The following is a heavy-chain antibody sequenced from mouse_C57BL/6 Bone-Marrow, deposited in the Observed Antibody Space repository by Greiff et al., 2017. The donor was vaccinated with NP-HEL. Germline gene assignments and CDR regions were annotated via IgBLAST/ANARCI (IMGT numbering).Heavy chain of an antibody. D-gene: IGHD2-1*01. CDR1: GYAFSSSW. V-gene: IGHV1-82*01. CDR3: ARLGNHPFAY. Sequence: VKLMESGPELVKPGASVKISCKASGYAFSSSWMNWVKQRPGKGLEWIGRIYPGDGDTNYNGKFKGKATLTADKSSSTAYMQLSSLTSEDSAVYFCARLGNHPFAYWGQGTLVTVSA. CDR2: IYPGDGDT. J-gene: IGHJ3*01.